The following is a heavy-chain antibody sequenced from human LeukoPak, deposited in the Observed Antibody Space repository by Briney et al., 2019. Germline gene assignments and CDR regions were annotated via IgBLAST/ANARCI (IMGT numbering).Heavy chain of an antibody. CDR2: IASSGLNT. V-gene: IGHV3-23*01. Sequence: GGSLRLSCAASGFMFRDAAMTWVRQAPGKGLEWVSLIASSGLNTYYADSVKGRFTISRDNSKNTVSLQINSLRVEDTATYYCARDIELSTWGLGTLVTVSS. D-gene: IGHD5-12*01. J-gene: IGHJ3*01. CDR1: GFMFRDAA. CDR3: ARDIELST.